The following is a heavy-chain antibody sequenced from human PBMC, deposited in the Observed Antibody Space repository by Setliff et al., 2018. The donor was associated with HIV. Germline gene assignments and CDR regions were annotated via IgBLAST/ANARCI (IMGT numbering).Heavy chain of an antibody. CDR3: AKDRTMIVVVPMPPSDAFDI. J-gene: IGHJ3*02. CDR2: ISGSGGST. Sequence: PGGSLRLSCTVSGFTFSSYPMTWVRQAPGKGLEWVSAISGSGGSTYYADSVKGRFTIFRDNSKNTLYLQMNSLRAEDTAVYYCAKDRTMIVVVPMPPSDAFDIWGQGTMVTVSS. CDR1: GFTFSSYP. V-gene: IGHV3-23*01. D-gene: IGHD3-22*01.